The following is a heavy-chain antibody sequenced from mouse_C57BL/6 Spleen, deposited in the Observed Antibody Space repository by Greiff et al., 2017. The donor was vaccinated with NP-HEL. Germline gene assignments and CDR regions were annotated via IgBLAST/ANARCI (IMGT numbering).Heavy chain of an antibody. J-gene: IGHJ1*03. Sequence: EVQLQQSGPELVKPGDSVKISCKASGYSFTGSFLNWVLQSHGKSLDWIGRINPYNGDTFYNQKFKGKATLTVDKSSSTAHMELRSLTSEDSAVYYCARADYYGSSWYFDVWGTGTTVTVSS. CDR3: ARADYYGSSWYFDV. D-gene: IGHD1-1*01. CDR2: INPYNGDT. CDR1: GYSFTGSF. V-gene: IGHV1-20*01.